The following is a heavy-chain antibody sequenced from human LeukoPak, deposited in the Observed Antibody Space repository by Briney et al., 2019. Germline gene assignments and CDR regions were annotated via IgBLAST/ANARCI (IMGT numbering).Heavy chain of an antibody. J-gene: IGHJ5*02. CDR3: ARAEQQWLVSGIWFDP. V-gene: IGHV4-59*01. CDR2: IYYSGST. CDR1: GGSISSYY. Sequence: PSETLSLTCTVSGGSISSYYWSWIRQPPGKGLEWIGYIYYSGSTNYNPSLKSRVTISVDTSKNQFSLKLSSVTAADTAVYYCARAEQQWLVSGIWFDPWGQGTLVTVSS. D-gene: IGHD6-19*01.